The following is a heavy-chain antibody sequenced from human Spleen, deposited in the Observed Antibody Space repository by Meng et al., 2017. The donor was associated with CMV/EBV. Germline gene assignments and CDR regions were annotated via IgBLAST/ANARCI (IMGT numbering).Heavy chain of an antibody. Sequence: SVKVSCKASGGTFSSYAISWVRQAPGQGLEWMGGTIPIFGTANYAQKFQGRVTITTDESTSTAYMELSSLRAEDTALYYCAKDMRGGYDWGVGYYYYGMDVWGQGTTVTVSS. D-gene: IGHD5-12*01. J-gene: IGHJ6*02. CDR1: GGTFSSYA. CDR3: AKDMRGGYDWGVGYYYYGMDV. CDR2: TIPIFGTA. V-gene: IGHV1-69*05.